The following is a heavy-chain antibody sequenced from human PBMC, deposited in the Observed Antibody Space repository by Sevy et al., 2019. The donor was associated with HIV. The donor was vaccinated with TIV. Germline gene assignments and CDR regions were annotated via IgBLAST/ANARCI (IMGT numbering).Heavy chain of an antibody. D-gene: IGHD1-26*01. CDR3: AGENAWGRGYS. V-gene: IGHV4-59*08. CDR2: IYYNGHI. J-gene: IGHJ4*02. CDR1: GGSITSLY. Sequence: SETLSLTCTVSGGSITSLYWNWTRQPPGKGLEWIANIYYNGHINYNPSLKSRVTLSLDTSKNQFSLRLSSVTAADTAMYYCAGENAWGRGYSWGQGTLATVSS.